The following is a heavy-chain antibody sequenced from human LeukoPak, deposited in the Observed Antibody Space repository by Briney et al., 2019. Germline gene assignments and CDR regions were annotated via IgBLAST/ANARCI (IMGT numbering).Heavy chain of an antibody. CDR3: ARDLGQDY. CDR2: ISSNNFTV. J-gene: IGHJ4*02. Sequence: GGSLRLSCAASGFTFSTYSMNWVRQAPGKGLEWVSYISSNNFTVYYADSVKGRFTISRDNAKNSLYLQMNSLRAEDTAVYYCARDLGQDYWGKGTLVTVSS. V-gene: IGHV3-48*01. CDR1: GFTFSTYS.